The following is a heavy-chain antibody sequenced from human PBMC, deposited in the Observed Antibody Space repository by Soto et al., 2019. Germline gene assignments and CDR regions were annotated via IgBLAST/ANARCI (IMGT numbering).Heavy chain of an antibody. CDR1: GFTFSSYA. Sequence: GGSLRLSCAASGFTFSSYAMSWVRQAPGKGLEWVSAISGSGGSTYYADSVKGRFTISRDNSKNTLYLQMNSLRAEDTAVYYYANIPREDYFDYWGQGTLVTVSS. CDR2: ISGSGGST. V-gene: IGHV3-23*01. D-gene: IGHD2-2*02. J-gene: IGHJ4*02. CDR3: ANIPREDYFDY.